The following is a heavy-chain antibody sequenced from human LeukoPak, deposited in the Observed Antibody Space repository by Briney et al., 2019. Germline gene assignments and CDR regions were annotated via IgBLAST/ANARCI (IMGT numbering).Heavy chain of an antibody. J-gene: IGHJ4*02. V-gene: IGHV3-7*01. Sequence: GGSLRLSCAASGFTFSSYSMNWVRQAPGEGLEWVANIKQDGSEKYYVDSVKGRFTISRDNAKNSLYLQMNSLRAEDTAVYYCARVSYYDFWSAHGGGFDYWGQGTLVTVST. CDR2: IKQDGSEK. CDR1: GFTFSSYS. CDR3: ARVSYYDFWSAHGGGFDY. D-gene: IGHD3-3*01.